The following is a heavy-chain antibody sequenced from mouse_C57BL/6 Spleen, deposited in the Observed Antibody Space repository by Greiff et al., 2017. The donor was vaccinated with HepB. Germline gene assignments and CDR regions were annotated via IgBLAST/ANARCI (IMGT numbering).Heavy chain of an antibody. J-gene: IGHJ2*01. Sequence: VQVVESGPELVKPGASVKISCKASGYAFSSSWMNWVKQRPGKGLEWIGRIYPGDGDTNYNGKLKGKATLTADKSSSTAYMQLSSLTSEDSAVYFCARRDYYGSRRDFDYWGQGTTLTVSS. V-gene: IGHV1-82*01. D-gene: IGHD1-1*01. CDR3: ARRDYYGSRRDFDY. CDR2: IYPGDGDT. CDR1: GYAFSSSW.